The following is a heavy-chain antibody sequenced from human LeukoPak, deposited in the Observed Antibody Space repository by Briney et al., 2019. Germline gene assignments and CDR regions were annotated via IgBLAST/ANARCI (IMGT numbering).Heavy chain of an antibody. V-gene: IGHV1-69*13. CDR1: GGTFSSNT. CDR3: ARGRWVNTVTDWFDP. D-gene: IGHD4-17*01. J-gene: IGHJ5*02. CDR2: IIPIFGTA. Sequence: SVKVSCKASGGTFSSNTISWVRQAPGQGLECMGGIIPIFGTANYAQKFQGRVTITADESTSTVYMELSSLRSEDTAVYYCARGRWVNTVTDWFDPWGQGSLVTVSS.